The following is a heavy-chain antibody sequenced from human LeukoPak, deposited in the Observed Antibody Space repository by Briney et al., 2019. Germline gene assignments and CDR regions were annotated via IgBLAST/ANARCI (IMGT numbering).Heavy chain of an antibody. D-gene: IGHD6-6*01. Sequence: SETLSLTCTVSGGSISSSSYYWGWMRQPPGKGLEWIGSIYYSGSTYYNPSLKSRVTISVDTSKNQFSLKLSSVTAADTAVYYCARLSIAARPGYWGQGTLVTVSS. V-gene: IGHV4-39*01. CDR2: IYYSGST. CDR1: GGSISSSSYY. CDR3: ARLSIAARPGY. J-gene: IGHJ4*02.